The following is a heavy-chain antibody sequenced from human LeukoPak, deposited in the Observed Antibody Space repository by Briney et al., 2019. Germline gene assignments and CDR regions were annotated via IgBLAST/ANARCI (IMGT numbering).Heavy chain of an antibody. V-gene: IGHV5-51*01. CDR1: GYSFTSYW. J-gene: IGHJ4*02. CDR2: IYPGDSDT. CDR3: ARQFTHTSGWYYFDY. Sequence: GESLKISCKGSGYSFTSYWIGWVRQMPVKGLEWMGIIYPGDSDTRYSPSFQGHVTISADKSINTAYLQWSSLKASDTAMYYCARQFTHTSGWYYFDYWGQGTLVTVSS. D-gene: IGHD6-19*01.